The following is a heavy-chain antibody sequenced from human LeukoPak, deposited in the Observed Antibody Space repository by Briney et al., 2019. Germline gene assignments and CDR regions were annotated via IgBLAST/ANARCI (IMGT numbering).Heavy chain of an antibody. CDR1: GYSINNDYY. Sequence: SETLSLTCSVSGYSINNDYYWGWIRQPPGKGLEWIGNIYHSGSTYYNPSLKSRVTISVDTSKNQFSLKLSSVTAADTAMYYCAKSNGYGLIDIWGQGTMVTVSS. CDR3: AKSNGYGLIDI. CDR2: IYHSGST. V-gene: IGHV4-38-2*02. J-gene: IGHJ3*02. D-gene: IGHD3-22*01.